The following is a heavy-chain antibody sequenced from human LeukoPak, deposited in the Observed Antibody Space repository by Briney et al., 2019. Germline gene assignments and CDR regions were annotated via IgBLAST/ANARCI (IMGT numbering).Heavy chain of an antibody. J-gene: IGHJ4*02. V-gene: IGHV3-64*01. CDR3: ARDAPSGSFDY. Sequence: GGSLRLSCAASGFTFSSYAMHWVRKAPGKGLEYVSAISSNGGSTYYANSVEGRFTISRDNSKNTLYLQMGSLRAEDMAVYYCARDAPSGSFDYWGQGTLVTVSS. D-gene: IGHD1-26*01. CDR2: ISSNGGST. CDR1: GFTFSSYA.